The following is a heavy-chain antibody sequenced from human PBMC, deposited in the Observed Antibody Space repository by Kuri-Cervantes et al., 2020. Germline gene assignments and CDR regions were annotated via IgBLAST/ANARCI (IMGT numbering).Heavy chain of an antibody. CDR2: IYTSGST. D-gene: IGHD3-16*02. V-gene: IGHV4-4*07. CDR3: AGLMITFGGVIVMGWFDP. Sequence: SETLSLTCTVSGGSISSYYWSWIRQPAGKGLEWIGRIYTSGSTNYNPSLKSRVTISVDTSKNQFSLKLSSVTAADTAVYYCAGLMITFGGVIVMGWFDPWGQGTLVTVSS. CDR1: GGSISSYY. J-gene: IGHJ5*02.